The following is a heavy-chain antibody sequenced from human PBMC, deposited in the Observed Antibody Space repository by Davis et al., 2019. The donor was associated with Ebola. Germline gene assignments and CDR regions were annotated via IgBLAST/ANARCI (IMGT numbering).Heavy chain of an antibody. CDR1: GFTFSNAW. V-gene: IGHV3-15*01. J-gene: IGHJ4*02. D-gene: IGHD2-15*01. CDR2: IKSKTDGGTT. CDR3: NPGIVVVVAATPFDY. Sequence: GGSLRLSCAASGFTFSNAWMSWVRQAPGKGLEWVGRIKSKTDGGTTDYAAPVKSRFTISRDDSKNTLYLQMNSLKTEDTAGYYCNPGIVVVVAATPFDYRGQGTLVTVSS.